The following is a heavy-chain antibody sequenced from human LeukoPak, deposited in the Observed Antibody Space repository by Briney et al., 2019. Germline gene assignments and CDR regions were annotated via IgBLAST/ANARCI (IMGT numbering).Heavy chain of an antibody. CDR3: ARDGTYYYDSSGYYPFDY. V-gene: IGHV4-4*07. J-gene: IGHJ4*02. D-gene: IGHD3-22*01. Sequence: SGPTLVKPSETLSLTRTVSGGSISSYYWSWIRQPAGKGLEWIGRIYTSGSTNYNPSLKSRVTMSVDTSKDQFSLKLSSVTAADTAVYYCARDGTYYYDSSGYYPFDYWGQGTLVTVSS. CDR1: GGSISSYY. CDR2: IYTSGST.